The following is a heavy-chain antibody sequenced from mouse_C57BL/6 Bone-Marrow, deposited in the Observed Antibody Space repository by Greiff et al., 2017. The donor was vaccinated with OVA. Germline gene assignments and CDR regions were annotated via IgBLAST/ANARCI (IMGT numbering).Heavy chain of an antibody. Sequence: QVQLQQPGAELVMPGASVKLSCKASGYTFTSYWMHWVKQRPGQGLEWIGEIDPSDSYTNYNQKFKGKSTLTVDKSSSTAYMQLSSLTSEDSAVYYCARLGYGYPLFAYWGQGTALTVSS. V-gene: IGHV1-69*01. CDR1: GYTFTSYW. CDR2: IDPSDSYT. J-gene: IGHJ2*01. D-gene: IGHD2-2*01. CDR3: ARLGYGYPLFAY.